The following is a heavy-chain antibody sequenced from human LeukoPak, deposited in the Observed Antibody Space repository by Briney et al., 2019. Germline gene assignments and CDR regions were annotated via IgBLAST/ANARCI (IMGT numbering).Heavy chain of an antibody. CDR3: ARESSYSSGWSYFAY. CDR2: IYSGGST. J-gene: IGHJ4*02. Sequence: HPGGSLRLSCAVSGFTVSSDYMSWVRQAPGKGLEWVSVIYSGGSTYYADSVKGRFTISRDNSKNTLYPQMNSLRAEDTAVYYCARESSYSSGWSYFAYWGQGTLVTVSS. D-gene: IGHD6-19*01. CDR1: GFTVSSDY. V-gene: IGHV3-53*01.